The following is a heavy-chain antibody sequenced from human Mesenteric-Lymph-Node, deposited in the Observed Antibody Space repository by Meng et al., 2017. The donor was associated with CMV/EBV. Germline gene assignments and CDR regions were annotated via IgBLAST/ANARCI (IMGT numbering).Heavy chain of an antibody. Sequence: GESLKISCAASGFTFTHYAMSWVRQAPGKGLEWVSTVSGNGDDTYYADSVKGRFTISRDNSKNTFYLQMSSLRAEDTALYYCAKERERWLQYYYFDSWGQGTLVTVSS. CDR3: AKERERWLQYYYFDS. J-gene: IGHJ4*02. V-gene: IGHV3-23*01. D-gene: IGHD5-24*01. CDR2: VSGNGDDT. CDR1: GFTFTHYA.